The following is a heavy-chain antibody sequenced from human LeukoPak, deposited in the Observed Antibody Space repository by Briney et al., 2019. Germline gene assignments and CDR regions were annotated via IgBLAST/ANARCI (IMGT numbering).Heavy chain of an antibody. D-gene: IGHD3-3*01. J-gene: IGHJ6*02. V-gene: IGHV7-4-1*02. Sequence: ASVKVSCKASGYTFTSYAMNWVRQAPGQGLEWMGWINTNTGNPTYAQGFTGRFVFSLDTSVSTAYLQISSLKAEDTAVYYRARVGLERFLEWLPLYYYYGMDVWGQGTTVTVSS. CDR1: GYTFTSYA. CDR2: INTNTGNP. CDR3: ARVGLERFLEWLPLYYYYGMDV.